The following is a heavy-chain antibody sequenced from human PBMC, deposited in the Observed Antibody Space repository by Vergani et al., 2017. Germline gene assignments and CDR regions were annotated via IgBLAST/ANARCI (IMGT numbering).Heavy chain of an antibody. J-gene: IGHJ6*03. CDR2: IYYSGST. CDR3: ARGLETGIAARYYYMDV. D-gene: IGHD6-6*01. V-gene: IGHV4-59*01. Sequence: QVQLQESGPGLVKPSETLSLTCTVSGGSISSYYWSWIRQPPGKGLEWIGYIYYSGSTNYNPSLKSRVTISVDTSKNQFSLKLSSVTAADTGVYYCARGLETGIAARYYYMDVWGKGTTVTVSS. CDR1: GGSISSYY.